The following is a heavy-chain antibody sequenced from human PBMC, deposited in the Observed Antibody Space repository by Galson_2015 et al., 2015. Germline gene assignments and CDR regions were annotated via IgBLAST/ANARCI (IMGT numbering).Heavy chain of an antibody. CDR3: ARQEDIDEIFHY. J-gene: IGHJ4*02. D-gene: IGHD5-24*01. CDR1: GYSFTTYW. V-gene: IGHV5-51*01. CDR2: IYPCDSHT. Sequence: QSGAKVIKPGESLQISCRGSGYSFTTYWIGWVRQRPGEGRGWMGVIYPCDSHTRYSPSFQGRVTISADQSINTAYLEWSSLEASYAAMYSCARQEDIDEIFHYGGQGTLVTVSS.